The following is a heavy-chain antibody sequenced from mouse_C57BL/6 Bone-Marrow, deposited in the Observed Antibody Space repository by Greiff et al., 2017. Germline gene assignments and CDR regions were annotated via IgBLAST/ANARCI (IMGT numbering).Heavy chain of an antibody. V-gene: IGHV14-4*01. J-gene: IGHJ3*01. CDR1: GFNIKDDY. D-gene: IGHD5-1*01. Sequence: EVQLQQSGAELVRPGASVKLSCTASGFNIKDDYMHWVKQRPEQGLEWIGWIDPENGDTEYASKFQGKATITADTSSNTAYLQLSSLTSEDTAVYYCTTDRTNEYRPLFAYWGQGTLVTVSA. CDR2: IDPENGDT. CDR3: TTDRTNEYRPLFAY.